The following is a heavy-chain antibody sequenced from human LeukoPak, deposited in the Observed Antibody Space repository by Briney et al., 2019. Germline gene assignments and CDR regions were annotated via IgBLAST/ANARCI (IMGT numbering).Heavy chain of an antibody. CDR1: GGSISSYY. D-gene: IGHD6-19*01. Sequence: PSETLSLTCTVSGGSISSYYWSWIRQPPGKGLEWIGYIYYSGSTNYNPSLKSRVTISVDTSKNQFSLKLSSVTAADTAVYYCARKAYSSGCDVWGQGTTVTVSS. J-gene: IGHJ6*02. CDR2: IYYSGST. V-gene: IGHV4-59*08. CDR3: ARKAYSSGCDV.